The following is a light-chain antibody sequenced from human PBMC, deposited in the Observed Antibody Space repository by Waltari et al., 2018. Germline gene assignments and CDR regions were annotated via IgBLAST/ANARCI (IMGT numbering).Light chain of an antibody. J-gene: IGKJ1*01. Sequence: DVVMTQSPLSLPVTLGQPASISCRSRQSLVHSDGNTYLNWFHQRPGQSPRRHISKVSIRDPGVPDIFSGSGSGTDFTLKISGVEAEDVGLYYCMQGTHWPWTFGQGTMVDIK. CDR3: MQGTHWPWT. V-gene: IGKV2-30*02. CDR1: QSLVHSDGNTY. CDR2: KVS.